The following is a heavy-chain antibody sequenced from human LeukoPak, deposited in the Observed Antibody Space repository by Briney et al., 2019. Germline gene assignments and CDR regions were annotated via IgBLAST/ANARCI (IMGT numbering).Heavy chain of an antibody. CDR3: ARQSRDGSKTRGYFFDY. CDR2: ISPADSDT. D-gene: IGHD3-10*01. J-gene: IGHJ4*02. CDR1: GYIFTHYW. Sequence: GESLRISCQVSGYIFTHYWIGWVRQMPGKGLESMRSISPADSDTTYSPSFEGQVTISVDKSISTVYLQWSSLKASDTAMYYCARQSRDGSKTRGYFFDYWGQGTLVTVSS. V-gene: IGHV5-51*01.